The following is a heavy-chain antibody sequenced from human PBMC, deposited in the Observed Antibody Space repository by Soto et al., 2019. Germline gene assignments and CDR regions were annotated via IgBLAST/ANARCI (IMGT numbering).Heavy chain of an antibody. CDR3: ARVETDSSGYYCDY. CDR2: ISAYNGNT. J-gene: IGHJ4*02. D-gene: IGHD3-22*01. V-gene: IGHV1-18*04. CDR1: GYTFTSYG. Sequence: ASVKVSCKASGYTFTSYGISWVRQAPGQGLEWMGWISAYNGNTNYAQKLQGRVTMTTDTSKNQFSLKLSSVTAADTAVYYCARVETDSSGYYCDYWGQGTLVTVSS.